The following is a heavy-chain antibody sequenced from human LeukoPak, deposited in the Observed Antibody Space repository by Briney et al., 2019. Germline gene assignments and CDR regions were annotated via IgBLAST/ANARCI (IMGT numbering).Heavy chain of an antibody. CDR1: GYTFTGYY. Sequence: GSVKVSCKASGYTFTGYYMHWVRQAPGQRLEWMGWINPNSGGTNYAQKFQGRVTMTRDTSISTAYMELSRLRSDDTAVYYCAREVSYGSLGPGRPRHYYYMDIWGKGTTVTVSS. CDR3: AREVSYGSLGPGRPRHYYYMDI. V-gene: IGHV1-2*02. J-gene: IGHJ6*03. D-gene: IGHD5-18*01. CDR2: INPNSGGT.